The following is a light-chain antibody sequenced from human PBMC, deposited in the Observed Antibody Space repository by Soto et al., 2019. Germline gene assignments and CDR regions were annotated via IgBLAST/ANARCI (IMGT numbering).Light chain of an antibody. J-gene: IGKJ1*01. CDR2: DTF. CDR3: HQCAHSPLT. V-gene: IGKV3-20*01. CDR1: QTVTKNS. Sequence: EIVLTQSPGTLSLSPGERANLSCRASQTVTKNSLDWYQQRPGQAPRLLIYDTFNRATGVPGRFRGSGSGTEFTLTISRLEAEDFAVYYCHQCAHSPLTFGQGTKVEMK.